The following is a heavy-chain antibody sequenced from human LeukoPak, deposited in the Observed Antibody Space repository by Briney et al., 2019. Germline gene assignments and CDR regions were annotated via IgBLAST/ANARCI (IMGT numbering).Heavy chain of an antibody. CDR1: GYTFTGYY. J-gene: IGHJ4*02. D-gene: IGHD5-12*01. V-gene: IGHV1-2*02. CDR3: ARDLIDGVATILTIWDY. Sequence: GASVKVSCKASGYTFTGYYMHWVRQAPGQGLEWMGWINPNSGGTNYAQKFQGRVTMTRDTSISTAYMELSRLRSDDTAVYYCARDLIDGVATILTIWDYWGQGTLVTVSS. CDR2: INPNSGGT.